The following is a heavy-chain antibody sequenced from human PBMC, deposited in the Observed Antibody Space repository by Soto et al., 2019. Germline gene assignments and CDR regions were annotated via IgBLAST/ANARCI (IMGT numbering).Heavy chain of an antibody. J-gene: IGHJ4*02. V-gene: IGHV3-49*04. Sequence: GGSLRLSCTASGFTFGDYAMSWVRQAPGKGLEWVGFFRSKAYGGTTEYAASVKGRFTISRDDSKSIAYLQMNSLKTEDTAVYYCTRDDYGDYVLDYWGQGTLVTVSS. D-gene: IGHD4-17*01. CDR3: TRDDYGDYVLDY. CDR2: FRSKAYGGTT. CDR1: GFTFGDYA.